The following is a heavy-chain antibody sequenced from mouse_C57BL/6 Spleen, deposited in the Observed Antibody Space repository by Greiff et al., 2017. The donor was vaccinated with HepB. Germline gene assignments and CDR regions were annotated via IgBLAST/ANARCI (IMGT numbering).Heavy chain of an antibody. D-gene: IGHD1-1*01. CDR2: IDPENGDT. V-gene: IGHV14-4*01. CDR1: GFNIKDDY. Sequence: VQLQQSGAELVRPGASVKLSCTASGFNIKDDYMHWVKQRPEQGLEWIGWIDPENGDTEYASKFQGKATITADTSSNTAYLQLSSLTSEDTAVYYCTEGSSLAAMDYWGQGTSVTVSS. J-gene: IGHJ4*01. CDR3: TEGSSLAAMDY.